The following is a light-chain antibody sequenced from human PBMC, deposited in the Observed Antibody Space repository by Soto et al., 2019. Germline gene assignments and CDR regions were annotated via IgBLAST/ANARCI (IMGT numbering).Light chain of an antibody. Sequence: DIQMTQSHSSLSGSVGDRVTITCLASQTISTNLCWYQQKPGKAPKLLIYSASSMQSGVPSRCSGSGSATNFTLTIISLQHEDYAAYYCQHADSFSPITFGQGTRLEI. CDR2: SAS. CDR3: QHADSFSPIT. CDR1: QTISTN. J-gene: IGKJ5*01. V-gene: IGKV1-12*01.